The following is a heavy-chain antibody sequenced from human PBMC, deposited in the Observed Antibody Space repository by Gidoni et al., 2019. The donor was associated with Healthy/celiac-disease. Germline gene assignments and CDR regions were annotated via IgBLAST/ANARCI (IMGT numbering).Heavy chain of an antibody. Sequence: QLQLQESGPGLVKPSETLSLTCTVSGGSISSSSYYWGWIRQPPGKGLEWIGSIYYSGSTYYNPSLKSRVTISVDTSKNQFSLKLSSVTAADTAVYYCASNPAAGHLDIYYFDYWGQGTLVTVSS. CDR3: ASNPAAGHLDIYYFDY. J-gene: IGHJ4*02. D-gene: IGHD6-13*01. V-gene: IGHV4-39*01. CDR1: GGSISSSSYY. CDR2: IYYSGST.